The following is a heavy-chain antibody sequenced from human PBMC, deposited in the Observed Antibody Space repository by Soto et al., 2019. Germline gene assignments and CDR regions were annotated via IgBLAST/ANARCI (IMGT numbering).Heavy chain of an antibody. D-gene: IGHD5-18*01. CDR2: INPNSGGT. CDR3: ARGSSYGPYYFDY. V-gene: IGHV1-2*04. Sequence: QVQLVQSGAEVKKPGASVKVSCKASGYTFTGYYMHWVRQAPGQGLEWMGWINPNSGGTKYAQFFQGWVTITRDTSISTAYMELRRLRSDDTAVFYCARGSSYGPYYFDYWGQGTLVTVSS. J-gene: IGHJ4*02. CDR1: GYTFTGYY.